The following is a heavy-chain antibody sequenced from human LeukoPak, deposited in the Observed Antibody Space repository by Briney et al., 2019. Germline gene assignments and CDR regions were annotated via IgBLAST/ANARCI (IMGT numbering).Heavy chain of an antibody. CDR3: ARDLPTRSAFDI. D-gene: IGHD1-1*01. J-gene: IGHJ3*02. Sequence: SETLSLTCTVSGGSISSGSYYWSWIRQPAGKGLEWIGRIYTSGSTNYNPSLKSRVTISVDTSKNQFSLKLSSVTAADTAVYYCARDLPTRSAFDIWGQGTMVTVSS. CDR1: GGSISSGSYY. V-gene: IGHV4-61*02. CDR2: IYTSGST.